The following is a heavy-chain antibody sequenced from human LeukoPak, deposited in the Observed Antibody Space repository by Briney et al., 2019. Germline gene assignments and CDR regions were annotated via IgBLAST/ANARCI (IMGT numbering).Heavy chain of an antibody. D-gene: IGHD3-16*02. CDR3: ARGGVPYYVWGSYRPHDAFDI. Sequence: PKASVKVSCKASGYTFTGYYMHWVRQAPRQGLEWMGWINPNSGGTTYAQKFQGRVTMTRDTSISTAYMELSRLRSDDTAVYCCARGGVPYYVWGSYRPHDAFDIWGQGTMVTVSS. CDR2: INPNSGGT. J-gene: IGHJ3*02. CDR1: GYTFTGYY. V-gene: IGHV1-2*02.